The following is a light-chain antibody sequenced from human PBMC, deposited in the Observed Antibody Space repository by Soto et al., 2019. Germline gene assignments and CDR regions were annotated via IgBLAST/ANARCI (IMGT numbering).Light chain of an antibody. V-gene: IGKV3-11*01. CDR2: DAS. CDR1: QSVGSY. Sequence: EIVLTQSPATLSLSPGERATLSCRASQSVGSYLAWYQQKPGQAPRLLIYDASNRATGIPARFSGSGSGTDFTLTISSLEPEDFSVYYCQQRSNLWLTFGGWTKVEIK. J-gene: IGKJ4*01. CDR3: QQRSNLWLT.